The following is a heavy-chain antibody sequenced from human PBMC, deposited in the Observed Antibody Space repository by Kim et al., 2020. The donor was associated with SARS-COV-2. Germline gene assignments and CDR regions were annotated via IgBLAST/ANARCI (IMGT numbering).Heavy chain of an antibody. CDR2: IKQDGSEK. CDR3: AFTGYSSSHDGKLDY. V-gene: IGHV3-7*01. J-gene: IGHJ4*02. D-gene: IGHD6-13*01. CDR1: GFTFSSYW. Sequence: GGSLRLSCAASGFTFSSYWMSWVRQAPGKGLEWVANIKQDGSEKYYVDSVKGRFTISRDNAKNSLYLQMNSLRAEDTAVYYCAFTGYSSSHDGKLDYWGQGTLVTVSS.